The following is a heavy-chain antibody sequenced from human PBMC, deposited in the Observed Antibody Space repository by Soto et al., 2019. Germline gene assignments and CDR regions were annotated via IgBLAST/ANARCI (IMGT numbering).Heavy chain of an antibody. V-gene: IGHV1-8*01. CDR2: MNPNRGNT. Sequence: QVQLVQSGAEVKKPGASVKVSCKASGYTFTSNDFNWVRQATGQGLEWMGWMNPNRGNTGYAQKFQGRVTMTRNTSISTAYMELSSLRSEDTAVYYCARRQQLGYYYYGMDVWGQGTTVTVSS. CDR1: GYTFTSND. D-gene: IGHD6-13*01. CDR3: ARRQQLGYYYYGMDV. J-gene: IGHJ6*02.